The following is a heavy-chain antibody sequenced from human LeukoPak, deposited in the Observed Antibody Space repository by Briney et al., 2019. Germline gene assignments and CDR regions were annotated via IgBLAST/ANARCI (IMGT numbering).Heavy chain of an antibody. J-gene: IGHJ3*02. V-gene: IGHV3-30-3*01. D-gene: IGHD3-16*01. CDR2: ISYDGSNK. CDR3: ARERFRGGEGAFDI. Sequence: GGSLRLSCAASGFTFSSYAMHWVRQAAGKGLEWVAVISYDGSNKCYAECVKGRFTISRDNSKNTLYLQMNSLRAEDTAVYYCARERFRGGEGAFDIWGQGTMVTVSS. CDR1: GFTFSSYA.